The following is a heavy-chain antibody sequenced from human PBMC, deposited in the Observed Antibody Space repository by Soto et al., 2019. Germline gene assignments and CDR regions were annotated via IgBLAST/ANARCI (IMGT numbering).Heavy chain of an antibody. J-gene: IGHJ4*02. CDR1: GFTFDDYA. V-gene: IGHV3-9*01. CDR2: ISWNSGSI. Sequence: SLRLSCAASGFTFDDYAMHWVRQAPGKGLEWVSGISWNSGSIGYADSVKGRFTISRDNAKNSLYLQMNSLRAEDTALYYCAQSSDFWSGVDYWGQGTLVTVSS. D-gene: IGHD3-3*01. CDR3: AQSSDFWSGVDY.